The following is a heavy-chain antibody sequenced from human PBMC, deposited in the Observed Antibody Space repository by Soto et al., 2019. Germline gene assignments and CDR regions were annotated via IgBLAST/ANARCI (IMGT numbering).Heavy chain of an antibody. V-gene: IGHV3-23*01. Sequence: EVQLLESGGGLVQPGGSLRLSCAASGFTFSSYAMSWVRQAPGKGLEWVSAISGSGGTTYYADSVKGRFTFSRDNSTNTLYLQLNSLRAEDTAVYYCAKIANGWFSAFDIWGQGTMVTVSS. CDR2: ISGSGGTT. J-gene: IGHJ3*02. D-gene: IGHD6-19*01. CDR1: GFTFSSYA. CDR3: AKIANGWFSAFDI.